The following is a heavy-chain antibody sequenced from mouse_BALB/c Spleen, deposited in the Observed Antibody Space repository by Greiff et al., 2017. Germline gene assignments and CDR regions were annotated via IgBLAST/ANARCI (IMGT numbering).Heavy chain of an antibody. D-gene: IGHD2-1*01. V-gene: IGHV5-17*02. J-gene: IGHJ3*01. CDR1: GFTFSSFG. CDR3: ARDGYYGNYGFAY. Sequence: EVQRVESGGGLVQPGGSRKLSCAASGFTFSSFGMHWVRQAPEKGLEWVAYISSGSSTIYYADTVKGRFTISRDNPKNTLFLQMTSLRSEDTAMYYCARDGYYGNYGFAYWGQGTLVTVSA. CDR2: ISSGSSTI.